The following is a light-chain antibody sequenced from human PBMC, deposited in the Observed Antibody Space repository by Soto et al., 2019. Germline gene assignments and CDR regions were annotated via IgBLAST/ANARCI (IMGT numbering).Light chain of an antibody. CDR3: QQYDNLPPYT. Sequence: DIQMTQSPSSLSASVGDRVTITCQASQDISNYLNWYQQKPGKAPKLLIYDASNLETGVPSRFXGSGSETDFTFTISSLQPEDIATYYCQQYDNLPPYTFGQGTKLEIK. J-gene: IGKJ2*01. CDR2: DAS. CDR1: QDISNY. V-gene: IGKV1-33*01.